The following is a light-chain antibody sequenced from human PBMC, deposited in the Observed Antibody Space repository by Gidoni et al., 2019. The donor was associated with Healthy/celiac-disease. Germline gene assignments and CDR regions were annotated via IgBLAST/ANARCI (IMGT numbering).Light chain of an antibody. CDR3: QQYDNLSLT. V-gene: IGKV1-33*01. Sequence: DIQMTQCPSSLSASVGDRVTITCQASQDISNYLNWYQQKPGKAPKLLIYDASNLETGVPSRFSGSGSGTDFTFTISSLQPEDIATYYCQQYDNLSLTFGGGTKVEIK. J-gene: IGKJ4*01. CDR1: QDISNY. CDR2: DAS.